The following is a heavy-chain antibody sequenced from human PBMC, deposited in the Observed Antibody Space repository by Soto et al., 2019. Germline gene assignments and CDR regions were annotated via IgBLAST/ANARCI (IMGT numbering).Heavy chain of an antibody. J-gene: IGHJ2*01. CDR2: IYYSGST. CDR3: ARPSVNNWYFDL. CDR1: GGSISSSSYY. V-gene: IGHV4-39*01. Sequence: QLLESGPGLVKPSETLSLTCTVSGGSISSSSYYWGWIRQPPGKGLEWIGSIYYSGSTYYNPSLKSRVTISVDTSKNQFSLKLSSVTAADTAVYYCARPSVNNWYFDLWGRGTLVTVSS. D-gene: IGHD4-17*01.